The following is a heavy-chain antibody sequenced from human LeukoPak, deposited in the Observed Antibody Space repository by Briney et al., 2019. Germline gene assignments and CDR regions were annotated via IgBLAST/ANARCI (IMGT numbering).Heavy chain of an antibody. Sequence: PSETLSLTCTVSGGSISNNNYYWGWIRQAPGKGLEWVSSISSSSSYIYYADSVKGRFTISRDNAKNSLYLQMNSLRAEDTAVYYCARSTTVTSHYYYYMDVWGKGTTVTVSS. CDR3: ARSTTVTSHYYYYMDV. CDR1: GGSISNNN. J-gene: IGHJ6*03. D-gene: IGHD4-17*01. CDR2: ISSSSSYI. V-gene: IGHV3-21*01.